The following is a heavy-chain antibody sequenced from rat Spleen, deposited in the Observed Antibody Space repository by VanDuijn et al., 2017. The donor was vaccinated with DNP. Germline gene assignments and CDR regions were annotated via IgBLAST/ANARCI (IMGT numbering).Heavy chain of an antibody. CDR1: GFTFSNAW. D-gene: IGHD1-9*01. J-gene: IGHJ2*01. CDR3: SRHTTGLTGYFDY. CDR2: IKAKSNNFAT. V-gene: IGHV6-8*01. Sequence: EVQLVETGGSLVQPGKSLKLTCATSGFTFSNAWMHWVRQSPEKQLEWVAQIKAKSNNFATYYAESVKGRFTISRDDSTSSVYLQMNTLKEDDTAIYYCSRHTTGLTGYFDYWGQGVMVTVSS.